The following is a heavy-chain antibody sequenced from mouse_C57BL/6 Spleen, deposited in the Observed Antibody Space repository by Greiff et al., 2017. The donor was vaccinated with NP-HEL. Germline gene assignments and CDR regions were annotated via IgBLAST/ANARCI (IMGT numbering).Heavy chain of an antibody. D-gene: IGHD1-1*01. CDR2: INPGSGGT. J-gene: IGHJ2*01. Sequence: QVQLQQSGAELVRPGTSVKVSCKASGYAFTNYLIEWVKQRPGQGLEWIGVINPGSGGTNYNEKFKGKATLTADKSSSTAYMQLSSLTSEDSAVYFCARWGYGSSLDYWGRGTTLTVSS. CDR1: GYAFTNYL. V-gene: IGHV1-54*01. CDR3: ARWGYGSSLDY.